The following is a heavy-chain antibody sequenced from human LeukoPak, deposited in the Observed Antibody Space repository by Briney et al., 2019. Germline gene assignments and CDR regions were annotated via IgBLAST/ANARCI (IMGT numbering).Heavy chain of an antibody. D-gene: IGHD7-27*01. CDR3: ARRPTGDPKFDY. V-gene: IGHV4-59*08. CDR2: IYSSGST. J-gene: IGHJ4*02. CDR1: GGSISNYF. Sequence: QASETLSLTCSVSGGSISNYFWTWIRQPPGKGLEWIGYIYSSGSTYYNPSLKSRVPISVDTSKNRFSLKLSTVTAADTAVYYCARRPTGDPKFDYWGQGTLVTVSS.